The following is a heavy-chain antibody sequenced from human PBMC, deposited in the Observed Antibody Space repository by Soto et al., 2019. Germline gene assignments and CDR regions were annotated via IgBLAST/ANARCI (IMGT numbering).Heavy chain of an antibody. CDR2: IKSKPDGGTT. V-gene: IGHV3-15*01. CDR3: VTGQYCDY. J-gene: IGHJ4*02. Sequence: GGSLRLSCIGSGFTFSNAWMNWVRQAPGKGLEWVGRIKSKPDGGTTDYAAPVKGRFTISRDDSKNTVYLQMNSLKTEDTALYYCVTGQYCDYWGQGTLVPVSS. CDR1: GFTFSNAW.